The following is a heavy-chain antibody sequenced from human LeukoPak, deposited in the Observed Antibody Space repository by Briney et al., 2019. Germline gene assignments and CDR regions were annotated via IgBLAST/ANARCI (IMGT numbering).Heavy chain of an antibody. J-gene: IGHJ5*02. Sequence: SETLSLTCTVSGGSISSSSYYWGWIRQPPGKGLEWIGSIYYSGSTYYNPSLKSRVTISVDTSKNQFSLKLSSVTAADTAVYYCAGTPNYYDHWFDPWGQGTPVTVSS. CDR3: AGTPNYYDHWFDP. CDR1: GGSISSSSYY. D-gene: IGHD3-22*01. CDR2: IYYSGST. V-gene: IGHV4-39*01.